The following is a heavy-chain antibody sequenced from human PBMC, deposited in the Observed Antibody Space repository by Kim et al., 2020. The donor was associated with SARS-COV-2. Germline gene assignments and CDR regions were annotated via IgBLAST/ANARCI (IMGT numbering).Heavy chain of an antibody. Sequence: GESLKISCKGSGYSFTSYWIGWVRQMPGKGLEWMGIIYPGDSDTRYSPSFQGQVTISADKSISTAYLQWSSLKASDTAMYYCARHLSAGNIVVVPAAIGYWGQGTLVTVSS. J-gene: IGHJ4*02. CDR1: GYSFTSYW. V-gene: IGHV5-51*01. CDR3: ARHLSAGNIVVVPAAIGY. CDR2: IYPGDSDT. D-gene: IGHD2-2*01.